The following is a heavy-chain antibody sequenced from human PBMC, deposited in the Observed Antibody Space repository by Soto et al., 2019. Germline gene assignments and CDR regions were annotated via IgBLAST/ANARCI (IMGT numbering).Heavy chain of an antibody. CDR2: IKSKTDGGTA. CDR3: AKDLSTYYYDSSGYYPAVLGY. D-gene: IGHD3-22*01. Sequence: GGSLRLSCVASGFNLSHPWMTWVRQAAGKGLEWVGRIKSKTDGGTADYAAPVKGRATISRDDSKNTLYLQMNSLRAEDTAVYYCAKDLSTYYYDSSGYYPAVLGYWGQGTLVTVSS. CDR1: GFNLSHPW. V-gene: IGHV3-15*01. J-gene: IGHJ4*02.